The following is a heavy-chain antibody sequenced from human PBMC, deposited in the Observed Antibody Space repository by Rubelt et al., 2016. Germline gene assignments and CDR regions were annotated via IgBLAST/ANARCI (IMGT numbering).Heavy chain of an antibody. J-gene: IGHJ4*02. D-gene: IGHD4-17*01. CDR2: IYWDGDK. CDR3: AHSARLRFTFDY. Sequence: QITLKESGPTLVKPTQTLTLTCTFSGFSLTSNGMGVGWIRQPPGKALEWLSLIYWDGDKRYSPSLRTRLTLTTETSKNQVVLTKTNMYPVETATYYWAHSARLRFTFDYWGQGTLVTVSS. CDR1: GFSLTSNGMG. V-gene: IGHV2-5*02.